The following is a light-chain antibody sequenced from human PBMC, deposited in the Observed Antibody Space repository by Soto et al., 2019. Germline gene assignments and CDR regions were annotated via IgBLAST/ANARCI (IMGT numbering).Light chain of an antibody. Sequence: DIQMTQSPSTLSASVGDRVTISCRASQSISTYLAWYQQEPGKAPKLLLFEASSLKSGVPSRFRGSGSATEFTLTISNLQPDDFATYYCQQYSSLPWTFGQGSKVEVK. J-gene: IGKJ1*01. CDR3: QQYSSLPWT. V-gene: IGKV1-5*03. CDR2: EAS. CDR1: QSISTY.